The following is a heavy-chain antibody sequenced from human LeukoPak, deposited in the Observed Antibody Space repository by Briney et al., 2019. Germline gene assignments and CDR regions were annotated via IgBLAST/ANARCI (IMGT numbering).Heavy chain of an antibody. CDR2: INPNSGGT. CDR1: GYTFTGYY. Sequence: ASVKVSCKASGYTFTGYYIHRVRQAPGQGLEWMGWINPNSGGTNYAQKFQGRVTMTRDTSISTAYMELSRLRSDDTAVYYCARESRYYDSSGYYYYYYGMDVWGQGTTVTVSS. D-gene: IGHD3-22*01. J-gene: IGHJ6*02. CDR3: ARESRYYDSSGYYYYYYGMDV. V-gene: IGHV1-2*02.